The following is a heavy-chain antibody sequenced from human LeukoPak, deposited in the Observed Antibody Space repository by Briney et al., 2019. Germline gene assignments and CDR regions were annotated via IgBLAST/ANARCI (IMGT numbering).Heavy chain of an antibody. CDR1: GFTFSSYG. CDR3: AKAVAATGHYYFGMDV. D-gene: IGHD6-19*01. J-gene: IGHJ6*02. V-gene: IGHV3-33*06. Sequence: GGSLRLSCTASGFTFSSYGMHWVRQAPGKGLEWVAVIWFDGGNKYYADSVKGRLTISRDNSKSTLYLQMNSLRAEDTAVYYCAKAVAATGHYYFGMDVWGQGTTVTVSS. CDR2: IWFDGGNK.